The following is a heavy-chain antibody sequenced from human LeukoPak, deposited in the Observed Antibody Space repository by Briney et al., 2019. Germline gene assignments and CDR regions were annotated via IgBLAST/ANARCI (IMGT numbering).Heavy chain of an antibody. CDR1: GFTFSSYA. Sequence: GASLRLSCAASGFTFSSYAMSWVRQAPGKGLEWVSAISGSGGSTYYADSVKGRFTISRDNSKNTLYLQMNSLRAEDTAVYYCARLSRDYYDSSGYYWYRFYFDYWAREPWSPSPQ. D-gene: IGHD3-22*01. CDR2: ISGSGGST. J-gene: IGHJ4*02. V-gene: IGHV3-23*01. CDR3: ARLSRDYYDSSGYYWYRFYFDY.